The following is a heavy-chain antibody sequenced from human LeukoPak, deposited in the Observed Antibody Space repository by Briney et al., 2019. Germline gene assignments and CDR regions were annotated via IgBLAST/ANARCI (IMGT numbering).Heavy chain of an antibody. D-gene: IGHD3-10*01. CDR3: ATLGGRFGESFDY. Sequence: PLASVKVSCKASGYTFTSNYIHWVRQAPGQGLEWMGMIYPRDGSTSYAQKFQGRVTVTRDTSTSTVHMELSGLRSEDTAVYYCATLGGRFGESFDYWGQGTLVTVSS. V-gene: IGHV1-46*01. CDR2: IYPRDGST. J-gene: IGHJ4*02. CDR1: GYTFTSNY.